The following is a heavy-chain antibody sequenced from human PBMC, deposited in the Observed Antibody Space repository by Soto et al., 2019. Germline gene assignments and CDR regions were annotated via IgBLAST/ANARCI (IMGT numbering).Heavy chain of an antibody. CDR3: ARGSSGYISSWYYFDY. CDR2: ISGIGGST. J-gene: IGHJ4*02. CDR1: GLTLTDYA. V-gene: IGHV3-23*01. Sequence: GSLGVSVAAAGLTLTDYALSWVRQAPGKGLEWVATISGIGGSTYLADSVKGRLSISRDNSKNTVSLLMKSLRAEDTAVYFCARGSSGYISSWYYFDYWGRGTLVTVSS. D-gene: IGHD6-13*01.